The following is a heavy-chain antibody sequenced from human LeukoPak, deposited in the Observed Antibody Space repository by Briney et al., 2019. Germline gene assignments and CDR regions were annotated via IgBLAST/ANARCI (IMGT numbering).Heavy chain of an antibody. CDR3: ARALDSLGGLSLPDY. CDR2: IHPTTGNP. Sequence: ASVKVSCKASGYSFTNYAMNWVRQAPGQGLEFMGWIHPTTGNPAYAQGFSGRFVFSLDTSVTTTYLQINDLKAEDTALYFCARALDSLGGLSLPDYWGQGTLVTVSS. D-gene: IGHD3-16*02. V-gene: IGHV7-4-1*02. J-gene: IGHJ4*02. CDR1: GYSFTNYA.